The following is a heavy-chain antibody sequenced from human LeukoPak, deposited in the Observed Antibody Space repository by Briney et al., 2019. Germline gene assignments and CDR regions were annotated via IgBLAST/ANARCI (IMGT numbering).Heavy chain of an antibody. D-gene: IGHD2-2*01. CDR1: GFTFSDYY. CDR2: ISSSSSYT. CDR3: ARDPRCSSTSCYAGPAAPPKYNWFDP. V-gene: IGHV3-11*05. J-gene: IGHJ5*02. Sequence: GGSLRLSCAASGFTFSDYYMSWIRQAPGKGLEWVSYISSSSSYTNYADSVKGRFTISRDNAKNSLYLQMNSLRAEDTAVYYCARDPRCSSTSCYAGPAAPPKYNWFDPWGQGTLVTVSS.